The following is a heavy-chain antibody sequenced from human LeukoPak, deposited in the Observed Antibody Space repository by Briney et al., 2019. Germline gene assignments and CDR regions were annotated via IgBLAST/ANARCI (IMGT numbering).Heavy chain of an antibody. CDR2: IHRSGML. J-gene: IGHJ4*02. Sequence: TSETLSLTCTVSGASFNSDDQYWNWIRKSPGKGLEWYGSIHRSGMLYNNPCLETRVTMSRDTSKNQYSLNLNSVTAADTAGYFCSRGLDSRKLGYWGQGILVTVSS. V-gene: IGHV4-31*03. D-gene: IGHD3-22*01. CDR3: SRGLDSRKLGY. CDR1: GASFNSDDQY.